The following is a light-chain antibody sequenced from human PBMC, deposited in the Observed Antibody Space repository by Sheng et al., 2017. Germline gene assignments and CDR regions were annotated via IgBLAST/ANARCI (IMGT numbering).Light chain of an antibody. CDR3: QQAHGVPHT. V-gene: IGKV3-15*01. Sequence: EIVLTQSPATLSVSPGERATLSCRASQSIRTNLAWFQQRPGQAPRLLIYGASTRAAGVPARFRGGGSGTEFTLTISSLQSEDFATYYCQQAHGVPHTFGQGTKLEIK. CDR2: GAS. J-gene: IGKJ2*01. CDR1: QSIRTN.